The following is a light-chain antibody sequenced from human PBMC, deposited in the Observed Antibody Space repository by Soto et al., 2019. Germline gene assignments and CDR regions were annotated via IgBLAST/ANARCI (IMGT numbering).Light chain of an antibody. CDR2: GDN. CDR1: SSNMGSNS. CDR3: AAWDGSLHHIL. J-gene: IGLJ2*01. V-gene: IGLV1-44*01. Sequence: QSVLTQPPSASGTPGQRVTISCSGSSSNMGSNSVNWYQQLPGTAPKLLIYGDNQRPSGVPDRFSGSKSGTSASLAITGLQSEDEADYYCAAWDGSLHHILFGGGTKLTV.